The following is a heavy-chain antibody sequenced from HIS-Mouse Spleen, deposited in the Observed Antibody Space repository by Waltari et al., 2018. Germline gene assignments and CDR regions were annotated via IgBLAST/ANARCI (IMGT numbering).Heavy chain of an antibody. CDR3: AKRRTNWGAYFDY. V-gene: IGHV3-23*01. CDR2: ISGSGGST. CDR1: GGSFSGYY. Sequence: VQLQQWGAGLLKPSETLSLTCAVYGGSFSGYYWSWIRQPPGKGLEWVSAISGSGGSTYYADSVKGRFTISRDNSKNTLYLQMNSLRAEDTAVYYCAKRRTNWGAYFDYWGQGTLVTVSS. D-gene: IGHD7-27*01. J-gene: IGHJ4*02.